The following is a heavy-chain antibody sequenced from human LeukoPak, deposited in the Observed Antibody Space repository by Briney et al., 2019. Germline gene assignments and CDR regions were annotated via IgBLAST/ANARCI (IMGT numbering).Heavy chain of an antibody. V-gene: IGHV3-7*01. J-gene: IGHJ4*02. Sequence: PGGSLRLSCEASGFTFSNSWMTWVRQTPGKGLEWVANIKTDGSEKYYVDSVKGRFTISRDNAKNSLYLQMNSLRAEDTAVYYCAKATFGPPFSSGPDYWGQGTLVTVSS. D-gene: IGHD6-19*01. CDR1: GFTFSNSW. CDR3: AKATFGPPFSSGPDY. CDR2: IKTDGSEK.